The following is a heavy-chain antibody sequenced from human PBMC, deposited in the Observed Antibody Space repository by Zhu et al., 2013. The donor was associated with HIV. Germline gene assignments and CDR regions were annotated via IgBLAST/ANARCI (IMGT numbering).Heavy chain of an antibody. V-gene: IGHV1-18*04. CDR1: GYTFTSYG. CDR3: ARVTSITMVRGVRSTNWFDP. D-gene: IGHD3-10*01. J-gene: IGHJ5*02. Sequence: QVQLVQSGAEVKKPGASVKVSCKASGYTFTSYGISWVRQAPGQGLEWMGWISAYNGNTNYAQKLQGRVTMTTDTSTSTAYMELRSLRSDDTAVYYCARVTSITMVRGVRSTNWFDPWGQGTLVTVSS. CDR2: ISAYNGNT.